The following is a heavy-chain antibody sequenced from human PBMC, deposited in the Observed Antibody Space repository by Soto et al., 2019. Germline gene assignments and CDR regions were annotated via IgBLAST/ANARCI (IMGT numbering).Heavy chain of an antibody. CDR1: GFTFSSYG. J-gene: IGHJ4*02. CDR3: ARVLSYSSSWPADY. Sequence: QVQLVESGGGVVQPGRSLRLSCAASGFTFSSYGMHWVRQAPGKGLEWVGVIWYDGSNKYYADSVKGRFTISRDNSKNTLYLQMNSLRAEDTAVYYCARVLSYSSSWPADYWGQGTLVTVSS. CDR2: IWYDGSNK. D-gene: IGHD6-13*01. V-gene: IGHV3-33*01.